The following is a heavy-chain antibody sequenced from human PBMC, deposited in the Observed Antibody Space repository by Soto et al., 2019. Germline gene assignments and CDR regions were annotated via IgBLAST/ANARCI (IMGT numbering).Heavy chain of an antibody. CDR2: IYHSGST. CDR3: ARGSYNWNPRVNWFDP. V-gene: IGHV4-38-2*01. Sequence: PSETLSLTCAVSGYSISSSYYWGCIRQPPGKGLEWIGSIYHSGSTYYNPSLKSRVTISVDTSKNQFSLNLSSVTAADTAVYYCARGSYNWNPRVNWFDPWGQGTLVTVSS. CDR1: GYSISSSYY. D-gene: IGHD1-20*01. J-gene: IGHJ5*02.